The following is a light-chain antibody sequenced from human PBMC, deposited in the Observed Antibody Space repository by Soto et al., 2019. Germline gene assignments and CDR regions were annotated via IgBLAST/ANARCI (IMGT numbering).Light chain of an antibody. CDR3: QQYNNWPYT. J-gene: IGKJ2*01. CDR2: GAS. V-gene: IGKV3-15*01. Sequence: EIVMTQSPATLSVSPGERATLSCGASQSVSSNLAWYQQKPGQAPRLLIYGASTRATGIPARFSGSGSGTAFTLTISSLQSEDVAVYYRQQYNNWPYTFGQGTKLEIK. CDR1: QSVSSN.